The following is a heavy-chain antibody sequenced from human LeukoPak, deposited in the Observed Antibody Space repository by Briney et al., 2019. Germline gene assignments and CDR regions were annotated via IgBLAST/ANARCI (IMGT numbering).Heavy chain of an antibody. CDR3: ARSYCSSTSCYDGVDYYYYYGMDV. J-gene: IGHJ6*02. Sequence: GASMKVSCKASGYTFTSYYMHWVRQAPGQGLEWMGIINPSGGSTSYAQKFQGRVTMTRDTSTSTVYMELSSLRSEDTAVYYCARSYCSSTSCYDGVDYYYYYGMDVWGQGTTVTVSS. V-gene: IGHV1-46*01. D-gene: IGHD2-2*01. CDR2: INPSGGST. CDR1: GYTFTSYY.